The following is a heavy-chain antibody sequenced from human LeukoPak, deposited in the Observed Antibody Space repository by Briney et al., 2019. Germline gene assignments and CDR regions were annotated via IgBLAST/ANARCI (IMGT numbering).Heavy chain of an antibody. J-gene: IGHJ4*02. CDR3: AGGDSSGYYNPFDY. D-gene: IGHD3-22*01. CDR2: INHSGST. Sequence: SETLSLTCAVYGGSFSGYCWSWIRQPPGKGLEWIGEINHSGSTNYNPSLKSRVTISVDTSKNQFSLKLSSVTAADTAVYYCAGGDSSGYYNPFDYWGQGTLVTVSS. CDR1: GGSFSGYC. V-gene: IGHV4-34*01.